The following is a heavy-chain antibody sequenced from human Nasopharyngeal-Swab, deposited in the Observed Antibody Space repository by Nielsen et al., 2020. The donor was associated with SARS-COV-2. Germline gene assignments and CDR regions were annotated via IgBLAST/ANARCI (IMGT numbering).Heavy chain of an antibody. CDR3: ARSRIDY. V-gene: IGHV3-7*01. CDR1: GFTFSYYW. CDR2: IKQDGSEK. J-gene: IGHJ4*02. Sequence: GGSLKISCAASGFTFSYYWMSWVRQAPGKGLEWVANIKQDGSEKYYVDSVKGRFTISRDNAKNSVYLQMNSLRAEDTAVYYCARSRIDYWGQGTLVTVSS.